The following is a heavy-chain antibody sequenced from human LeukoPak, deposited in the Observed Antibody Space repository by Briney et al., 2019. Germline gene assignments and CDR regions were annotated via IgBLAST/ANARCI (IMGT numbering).Heavy chain of an antibody. CDR1: GGSISSGGYY. D-gene: IGHD5-18*01. CDR3: AREGGYSYAKFFDY. CDR2: IYYSGST. J-gene: IGHJ4*02. V-gene: IGHV4-61*08. Sequence: PSQTLSLTCTVSGGSISSGGYYWSWVRQHPGKGLEWIGYIYYSGSTNYNPSLKSRVTISVDTSKNQFSLKLSSVTAADTAVYYCAREGGYSYAKFFDYWGQGTLVTVSS.